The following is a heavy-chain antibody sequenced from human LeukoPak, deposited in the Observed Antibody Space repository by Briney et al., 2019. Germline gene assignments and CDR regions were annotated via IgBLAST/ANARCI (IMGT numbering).Heavy chain of an antibody. D-gene: IGHD3-22*01. CDR2: INPNSGGT. Sequence: ASVKVSCKASGYTFTGYYMHWVRQAPGQGLEWMGRINPNSGGTNYAQKFQGRVTMTRDTSISTAYTELSRLRSDDTAVYYCARDGYYYEGDAFDIWGQGTMVTVSS. J-gene: IGHJ3*02. CDR3: ARDGYYYEGDAFDI. V-gene: IGHV1-2*06. CDR1: GYTFTGYY.